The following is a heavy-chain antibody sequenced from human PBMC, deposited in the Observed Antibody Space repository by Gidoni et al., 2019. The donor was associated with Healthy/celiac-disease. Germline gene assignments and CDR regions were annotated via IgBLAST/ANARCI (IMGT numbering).Heavy chain of an antibody. V-gene: IGHV4-59*01. CDR3: ARADIVVVPAARDYYMDV. CDR2: IYYSGST. D-gene: IGHD2-2*01. J-gene: IGHJ6*03. Sequence: QVQLQESGPGLVKPSETLSLTCTVSGGSISSYYWSWIRQPPGKGLEWIGYIYYSGSTNYNPSLKSRVTISVDTSKNQFSLKLSSVTAADTAVYYCARADIVVVPAARDYYMDVWGKGTTVTVSS. CDR1: GGSISSYY.